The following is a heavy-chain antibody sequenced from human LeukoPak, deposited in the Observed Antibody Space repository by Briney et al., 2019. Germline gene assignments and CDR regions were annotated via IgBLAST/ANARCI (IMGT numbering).Heavy chain of an antibody. CDR2: IYTSGST. J-gene: IGHJ3*02. CDR1: GGSISSYY. CDR3: ARVVTMVRGVIMLSTDAFDI. D-gene: IGHD3-10*01. V-gene: IGHV4-4*07. Sequence: SETPSLTCTVSGGSISSYYWSRIRQPAGKGLEWIGRIYTSGSTNYNPSLKSRVTMSVDTSKNQFSLKLSSVTAADTAVYYCARVVTMVRGVIMLSTDAFDIWGQGTMVTVSS.